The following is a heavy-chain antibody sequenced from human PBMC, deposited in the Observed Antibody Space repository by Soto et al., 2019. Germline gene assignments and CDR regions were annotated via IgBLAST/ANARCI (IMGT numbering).Heavy chain of an antibody. Sequence: VESLKISCKGSGYIFTNNWICCFLQMPGKGLEWMGIIYPGDSDTRYSPSFQGQVTISADRSISTAYLQWSSLKDSDTAMYYCASPIGYNQYFDYWGQGTLVTVSS. CDR2: IYPGDSDT. D-gene: IGHD6-25*01. CDR1: GYIFTNNW. CDR3: ASPIGYNQYFDY. J-gene: IGHJ4*02. V-gene: IGHV5-51*01.